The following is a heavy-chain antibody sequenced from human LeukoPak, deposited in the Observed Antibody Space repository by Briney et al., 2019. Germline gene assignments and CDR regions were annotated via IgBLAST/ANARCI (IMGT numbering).Heavy chain of an antibody. D-gene: IGHD3-10*01. V-gene: IGHV3-21*04. J-gene: IGHJ4*02. Sequence: PGGSLRLSCAASGFTFSSYSMNWVRQAPGKGLEWVSSISSSSSYIYYADSVRGRFTISRDTSEDTLYLQMNRLRAEDTAIYYCARPHSSITMVRGVLGNWGQGTLVTVSS. CDR3: ARPHSSITMVRGVLGN. CDR2: ISSSSSYI. CDR1: GFTFSSYS.